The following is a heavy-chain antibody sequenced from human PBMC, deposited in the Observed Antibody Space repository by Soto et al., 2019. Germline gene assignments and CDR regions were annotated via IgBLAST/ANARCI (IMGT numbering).Heavy chain of an antibody. Sequence: QVQLVQSGAQVKKPGSSVRVSCRASGGNFSNNAISWVRQAPGHGVEWMGGIIPLFHATDYAQRFQGRVTFTVDDSTSTVFMELSILRFGDTAVYYCASDRGEQGLDVWGEGATVTVSS. CDR3: ASDRGEQGLDV. CDR2: IIPLFHAT. CDR1: GGNFSNNA. V-gene: IGHV1-69*01. J-gene: IGHJ6*04. D-gene: IGHD1-26*01.